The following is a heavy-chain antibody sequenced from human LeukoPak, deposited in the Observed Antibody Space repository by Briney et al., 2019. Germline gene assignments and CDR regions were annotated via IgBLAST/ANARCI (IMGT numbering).Heavy chain of an antibody. Sequence: SETLSLTCTVSGGSISSYYWSWIRQPPGKGLEWIGYIYYSGSTNYNPSLKSRVTISVDTSKTQFSLKLFSVTAADTAVYYCAKVGYSGSYQGFLDAFDIWGQGTMVTVSS. V-gene: IGHV4-59*08. D-gene: IGHD1-26*01. CDR2: IYYSGST. CDR1: GGSISSYY. J-gene: IGHJ3*02. CDR3: AKVGYSGSYQGFLDAFDI.